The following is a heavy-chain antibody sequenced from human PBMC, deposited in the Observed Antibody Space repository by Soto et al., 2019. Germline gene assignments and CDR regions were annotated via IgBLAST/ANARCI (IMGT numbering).Heavy chain of an antibody. V-gene: IGHV4-39*01. J-gene: IGHJ3*02. D-gene: IGHD5-12*01. CDR2: IYYSGST. CDR1: GGSISSSSYY. Sequence: SETLSLTCTVSGGSISSSSYYCGWIRQPPGKGLEWIGSIYYSGSTYYNPSLKSRVTISVDTSKNQFSLKLSSVTAADTAVYYCARRGLGYVYAFDIWGQGTMVTVSS. CDR3: ARRGLGYVYAFDI.